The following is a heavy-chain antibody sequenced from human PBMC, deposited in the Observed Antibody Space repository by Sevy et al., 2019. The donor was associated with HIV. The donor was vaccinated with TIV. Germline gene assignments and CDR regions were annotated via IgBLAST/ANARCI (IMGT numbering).Heavy chain of an antibody. CDR3: FKVPLPHFYYYGMDV. V-gene: IGHV3-30*03. Sequence: GGSLRLSCAASGFTFGDYGMHWVRQAPGKGLEWGAVISYDGNNKYYADSVKGRFTISRDNSKNTLFLQMNNLRPEDRAVYYCFKVPLPHFYYYGMDVWGQGTAVTVSS. J-gene: IGHJ6*02. CDR2: ISYDGNNK. CDR1: GFTFGDYG.